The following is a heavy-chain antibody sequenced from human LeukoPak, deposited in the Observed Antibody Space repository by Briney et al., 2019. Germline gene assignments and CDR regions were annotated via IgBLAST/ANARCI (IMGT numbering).Heavy chain of an antibody. Sequence: GGSLRLSCAASGFTFSSYAMSWVRQAPGKGLEWVSAISGSGGSTYYADSVKGRFTISRDNSKNTLYLQMNSLRAEDTAVYYCAKRGYYYDSSGYYLFDPWGQGTLVTVSS. V-gene: IGHV3-23*01. CDR3: AKRGYYYDSSGYYLFDP. J-gene: IGHJ5*02. CDR1: GFTFSSYA. CDR2: ISGSGGST. D-gene: IGHD3-22*01.